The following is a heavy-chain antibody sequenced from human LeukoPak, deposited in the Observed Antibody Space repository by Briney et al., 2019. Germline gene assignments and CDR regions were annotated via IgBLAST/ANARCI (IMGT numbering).Heavy chain of an antibody. CDR1: GYTFTSYD. V-gene: IGHV1-3*01. J-gene: IGHJ5*02. Sequence: ASVKVSCKASGYTFTSYDINWVRQATGQGLEWMGWINAGNGNTKYSQKFQGRVTITRDTSASTAYMELSSLRSEDTAVYYCARPRGRITIFGVVITQNWFDPWGQGTLVTVSS. D-gene: IGHD3-3*01. CDR3: ARPRGRITIFGVVITQNWFDP. CDR2: INAGNGNT.